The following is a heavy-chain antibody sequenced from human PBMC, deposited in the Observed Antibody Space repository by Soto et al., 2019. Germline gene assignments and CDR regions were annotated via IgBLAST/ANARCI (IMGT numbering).Heavy chain of an antibody. D-gene: IGHD1-7*01. CDR3: ARTGANVGLDV. CDR1: GFTFSAYT. J-gene: IGHJ6*02. Sequence: PGGSLRLSCAGSGFTFSAYTMNWVRQASGKGLEWVSYINSGGNPIYYADSVKGRFTISRDDAKNSLYLQMISLRDEDTAVYYCARTGANVGLDVWGQGTTVTVSS. CDR2: INSGGNPI. V-gene: IGHV3-48*02.